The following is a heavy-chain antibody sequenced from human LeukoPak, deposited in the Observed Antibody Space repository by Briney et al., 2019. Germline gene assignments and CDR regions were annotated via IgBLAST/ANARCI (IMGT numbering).Heavy chain of an antibody. J-gene: IGHJ3*01. CDR3: ARDPGYSAFDV. CDR2: IKEDGSEK. V-gene: IGHV3-7*01. Sequence: GGSLRLSCAASGFTFSSYWMSWVRQDPGKGPEFVANIKEDGSEKSYVDSVKGRFTISRDNAKKSVPLQMSSLRVEDTAVYYCARDPGYSAFDVWGQGAMVIVSS. CDR1: GFTFSSYW. D-gene: IGHD5-18*01.